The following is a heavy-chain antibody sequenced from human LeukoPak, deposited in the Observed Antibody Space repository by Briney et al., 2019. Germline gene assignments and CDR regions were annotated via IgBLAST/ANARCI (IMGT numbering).Heavy chain of an antibody. CDR1: GFTFSSYA. J-gene: IGHJ4*02. CDR3: AKAGVCSSTSCLHGLSDY. CDR2: ISGSGGST. D-gene: IGHD2-2*01. V-gene: IGHV3-23*01. Sequence: SGGSLRLSCAASGFTFSSYAMSWVRQAPGKGLEWVSGISGSGGSTYYADSVKGRFTISRDNSKNTLYLQMNSLRAEDTAVYYCAKAGVCSSTSCLHGLSDYWGQGTLVTVSS.